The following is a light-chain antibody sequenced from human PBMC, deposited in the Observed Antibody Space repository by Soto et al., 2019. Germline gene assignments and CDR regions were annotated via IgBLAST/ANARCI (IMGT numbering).Light chain of an antibody. Sequence: EIVMTQSPATLSASPGERATLSCRASQSVNSNLVWYQQKSGQAPRLLILDTSTRATGIPDRFSGSGSGTDFTLTISRLEPEDFAVYYCQQYGSSPEYTFGQGTKVDIK. J-gene: IGKJ2*01. V-gene: IGKV3-20*01. CDR3: QQYGSSPEYT. CDR2: DTS. CDR1: QSVNSN.